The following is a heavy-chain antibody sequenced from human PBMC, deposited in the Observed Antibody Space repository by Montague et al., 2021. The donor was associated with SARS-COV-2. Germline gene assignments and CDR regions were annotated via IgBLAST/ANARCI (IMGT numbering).Heavy chain of an antibody. CDR1: GGSISSYY. CDR2: IYYSGST. Sequence: SETLSLTRTLSGGSISSYYWSWIRQPPGKGLEWIGYIYYSGSTNYNPSPKSRVTILVDMSKNQFSLKLSSVTAADTAVYYCARGMGGSYLYYFDYWGQGTLVTVSS. D-gene: IGHD1-26*01. J-gene: IGHJ4*02. V-gene: IGHV4-59*01. CDR3: ARGMGGSYLYYFDY.